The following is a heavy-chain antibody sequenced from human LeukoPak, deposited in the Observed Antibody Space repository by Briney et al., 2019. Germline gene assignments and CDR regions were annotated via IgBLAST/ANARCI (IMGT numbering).Heavy chain of an antibody. Sequence: ASVKVSCKASGYTFTSYGISWVRQAPGQGLEWMGWISAYNGNTNYAQKLQGRVTMTTDTSTSTAYMELRSLRSDDTAVYYCARSSRYDIWTGYPYWGQGTLVTVSP. J-gene: IGHJ4*02. CDR2: ISAYNGNT. CDR1: GYTFTSYG. V-gene: IGHV1-18*01. CDR3: ARSSRYDIWTGYPY. D-gene: IGHD3-9*01.